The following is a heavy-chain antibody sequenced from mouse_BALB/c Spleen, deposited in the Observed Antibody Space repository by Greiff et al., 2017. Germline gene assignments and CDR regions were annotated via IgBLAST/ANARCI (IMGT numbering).Heavy chain of an antibody. D-gene: IGHD1-2*01. CDR3: TRGTTATWFAY. Sequence: VQLQQSGAELVRPGASVTLSCKASGYTFTDYEMHWVKQTPVHGLEWIGAIDPETGGTAYNQKFKGKATLTADKSSSTAYMELRSLTSEDSAVYYCTRGTTATWFAYWGQGTLVTVSA. CDR2: IDPETGGT. J-gene: IGHJ3*01. V-gene: IGHV1-15*01. CDR1: GYTFTDYE.